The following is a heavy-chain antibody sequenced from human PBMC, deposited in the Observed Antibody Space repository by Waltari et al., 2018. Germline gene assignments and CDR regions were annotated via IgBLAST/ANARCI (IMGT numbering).Heavy chain of an antibody. D-gene: IGHD2-2*01. Sequence: QLQLQESGPGLVKPSETLSLTCTVSAGSISSCSYYWGWIRQPPGKGREWIGSISYSGSTYYNPSLKSRVTISVDTSKNQFSLKLSSVTAADTAVYYCARHLLYCSSTSCYPNWFDPWGQGTLVTVSS. V-gene: IGHV4-39*01. CDR2: ISYSGST. J-gene: IGHJ5*02. CDR1: AGSISSCSYY. CDR3: ARHLLYCSSTSCYPNWFDP.